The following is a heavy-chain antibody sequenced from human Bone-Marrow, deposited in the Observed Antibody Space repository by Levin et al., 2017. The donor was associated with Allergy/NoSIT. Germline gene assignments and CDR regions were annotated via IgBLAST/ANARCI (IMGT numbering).Heavy chain of an antibody. CDR1: GGSITSGDYY. J-gene: IGHJ4*02. D-gene: IGHD6-19*01. Sequence: LRLSCSVSGGSITSGDYYWTWIRQPPGKGLEWIGYIYYSGTTSYNPSLKIRVTISVATSQNQFSLQLHSVTAADTAVYYCATLVAGRSDYWGQGTLITVSS. V-gene: IGHV4-30-4*01. CDR2: IYYSGTT. CDR3: ATLVAGRSDY.